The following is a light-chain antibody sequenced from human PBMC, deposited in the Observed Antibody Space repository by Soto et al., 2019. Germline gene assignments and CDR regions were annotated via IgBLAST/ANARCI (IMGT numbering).Light chain of an antibody. CDR2: EVS. CDR1: SSDVGAFNY. CDR3: SSYTSSSTYV. Sequence: QSVLTQPASVSGSPGQSITISCTATSSDVGAFNYVSWYQQHPGKAPELMISEVSNRPSGVSNRFSGSKSGNTASLTISGLQAEDEPDYYCSSYTSSSTYVFGTWTKLTVL. J-gene: IGLJ1*01. V-gene: IGLV2-14*01.